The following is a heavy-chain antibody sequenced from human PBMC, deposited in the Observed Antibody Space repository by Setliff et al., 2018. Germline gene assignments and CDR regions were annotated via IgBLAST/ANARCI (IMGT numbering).Heavy chain of an antibody. Sequence: SVKVSCKASGGTFSSYAISWVRQAPGQGLEWMGGIIPIFGTANYAQKLQGRVTITTDESTSTAYMELSSLRSEDTAVYYCAGLWEQQLAPLWGQGTLVTVSS. CDR1: GGTFSSYA. V-gene: IGHV1-69*05. CDR3: AGLWEQQLAPL. D-gene: IGHD6-13*01. J-gene: IGHJ4*02. CDR2: IIPIFGTA.